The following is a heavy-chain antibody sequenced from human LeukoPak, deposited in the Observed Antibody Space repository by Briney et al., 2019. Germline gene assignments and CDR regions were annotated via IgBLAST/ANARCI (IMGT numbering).Heavy chain of an antibody. J-gene: IGHJ3*02. CDR1: GGSISSYY. CDR2: IYYSGST. D-gene: IGHD7-27*01. V-gene: IGHV4-59*01. CDR3: ARESTGGAFDI. Sequence: SETLSLTCTVSGGSISSYYWSWIRQPPGKGLEWIGYIYYSGSTNYNPPLKSRVTISVDTSKNQFSLKLSSVTAADTAVYYCARESTGGAFDIWGQGTMVTVSS.